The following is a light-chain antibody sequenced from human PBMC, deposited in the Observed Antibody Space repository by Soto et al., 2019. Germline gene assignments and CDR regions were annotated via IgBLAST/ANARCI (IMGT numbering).Light chain of an antibody. CDR3: LQDYNYPHT. Sequence: AIQMTQSPSSLSASVGDRVTITCRASQGIRSDLGWYQQKPGIAPKLLIYGASTLQSGVPSRFSGSGSGTDFTLTISSLQPEDFDTYYCLQDYNYPHTFGQGTKVDIK. CDR1: QGIRSD. V-gene: IGKV1-6*01. CDR2: GAS. J-gene: IGKJ2*01.